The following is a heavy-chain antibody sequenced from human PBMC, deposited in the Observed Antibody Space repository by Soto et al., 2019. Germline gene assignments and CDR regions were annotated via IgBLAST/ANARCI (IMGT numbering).Heavy chain of an antibody. V-gene: IGHV4-59*13. Sequence: PSETLSLTCTVTGGSISTYYWSWIRQPPGKGLEWIGHIYYTGNTNYNPSLKSRVTISVDTSKNQFSLKLSSVTAADTAVYYCARAPGRIVVVPAAMPRGRYYYMDVWGKGTTVTVSS. CDR2: IYYTGNT. CDR1: GGSISTYY. D-gene: IGHD2-2*01. CDR3: ARAPGRIVVVPAAMPRGRYYYMDV. J-gene: IGHJ6*03.